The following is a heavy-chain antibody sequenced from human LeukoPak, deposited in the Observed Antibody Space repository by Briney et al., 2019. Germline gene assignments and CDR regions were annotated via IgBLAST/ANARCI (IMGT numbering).Heavy chain of an antibody. CDR3: ATGGGGMWIRRVLDY. CDR2: MNPNSGNT. D-gene: IGHD3-16*01. J-gene: IGHJ4*02. V-gene: IGHV1-8*01. Sequence: ASVTVSCKASGYTFTSYDINWVRQATGQGLEWMGWMNPNSGNTGYAQKFQGRVTMTEDTSTDTAYMELSSLRSEDTAVYYCATGGGGMWIRRVLDYWGQGTLVTVSS. CDR1: GYTFTSYD.